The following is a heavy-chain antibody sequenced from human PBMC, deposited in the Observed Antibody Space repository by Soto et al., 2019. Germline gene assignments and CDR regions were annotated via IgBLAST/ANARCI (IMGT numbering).Heavy chain of an antibody. CDR3: ARVMVRGVISVSCWFDP. D-gene: IGHD3-10*01. Sequence: PSETLSRTCTVSGGSISSGVYYWIWIRQHPGKGLEWIGYIYYSGSTYYNPSLKSRVTISVDTSKNQFSLKLSSVTAADTAVYYCARVMVRGVISVSCWFDPWGQGTLVTVSS. V-gene: IGHV4-31*03. CDR1: GGSISSGVYY. CDR2: IYYSGST. J-gene: IGHJ5*02.